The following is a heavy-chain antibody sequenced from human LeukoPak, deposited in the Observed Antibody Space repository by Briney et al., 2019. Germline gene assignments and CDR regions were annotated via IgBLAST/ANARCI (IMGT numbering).Heavy chain of an antibody. CDR3: ASSLSDDSWSGHF. Sequence: GGSLRLSCAASRLTFTYWMSWVRQAPGKGLEWVANIKQDGGEKYYVDSVKGRFTIFRDNAKKSLYLQMNSRRAEDTAVYYCASSLSDDSWSGHFWGQGTLVTVSS. CDR1: RLTFTYW. D-gene: IGHD3-3*01. CDR2: IKQDGGEK. V-gene: IGHV3-7*01. J-gene: IGHJ4*02.